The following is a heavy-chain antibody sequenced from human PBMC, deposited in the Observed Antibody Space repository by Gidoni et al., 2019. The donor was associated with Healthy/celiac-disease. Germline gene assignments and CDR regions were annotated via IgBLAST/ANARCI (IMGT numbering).Heavy chain of an antibody. CDR2: IYYSVST. V-gene: IGHV4-39*01. Sequence: QLQLQESGPGQVKPSETLSLSCTVSGCSISSSSYYWGWIRQPPGKGLEWSGSIYYSVSTYYNPSLKSRVTISVDTSKNQFSLKLSSVTAADRAVYYCARPRQASFDPWGQGTLVTVSS. J-gene: IGHJ5*02. CDR3: ARPRQASFDP. CDR1: GCSISSSSYY.